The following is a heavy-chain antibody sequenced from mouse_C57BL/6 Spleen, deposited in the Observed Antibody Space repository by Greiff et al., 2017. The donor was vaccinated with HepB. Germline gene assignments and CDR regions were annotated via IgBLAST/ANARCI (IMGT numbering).Heavy chain of an antibody. Sequence: VKLVESGPGLVQPSQRLSITCTVSGFSLTSYGVHWVRQSPGKGLEWLGVIWSGGSTDYNAAFISRLSISKDNSKSQVFFKMNSLQADDTAIYYCARKDDYVYAMDYWGQGTSVTVSS. D-gene: IGHD2-13*01. CDR1: GFSLTSYG. V-gene: IGHV2-2*01. CDR3: ARKDDYVYAMDY. J-gene: IGHJ4*01. CDR2: IWSGGST.